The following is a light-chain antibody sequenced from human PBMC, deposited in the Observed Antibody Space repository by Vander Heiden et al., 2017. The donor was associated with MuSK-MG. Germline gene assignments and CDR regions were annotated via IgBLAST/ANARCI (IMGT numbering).Light chain of an antibody. V-gene: IGLV3-10*01. CDR3: DSTDSSRNHVV. CDR1: ALPKKY. Sequence: SYPLPQPPSVSGSPAQTARITGPGDALPKKYASWYQQKPGQAPVLVIYEDSKRPSGIPERYSGSSSGTMATLTISGAQVEDEADYYCDSTDSSRNHVVFGGGTKLTVL. CDR2: EDS. J-gene: IGLJ2*01.